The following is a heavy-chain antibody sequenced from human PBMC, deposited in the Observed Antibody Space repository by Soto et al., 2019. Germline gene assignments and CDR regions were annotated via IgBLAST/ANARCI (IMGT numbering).Heavy chain of an antibody. CDR3: ARGKKAGMPVDNRAFDI. V-gene: IGHV3-13*01. CDR1: GFTLGLYD. J-gene: IGHJ3*02. Sequence: EEQLEESGGDLVQPGGSLRLSCAASGFTLGLYDMHWVRQGPGKRLEWVSAIGYTGDTDYLESVKGRFISSRQNDKTFLSLEMKMLRDGDTAVYFCARGKKAGMPVDNRAFDIWGRWTMVSFSS. CDR2: IGYTGDT. D-gene: IGHD3-10*01.